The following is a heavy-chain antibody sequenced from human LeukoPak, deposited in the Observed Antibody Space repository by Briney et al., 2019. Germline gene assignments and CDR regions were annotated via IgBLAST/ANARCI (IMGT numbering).Heavy chain of an antibody. CDR1: GFTFSDYG. CDR2: LSGSGRST. J-gene: IGHJ4*02. D-gene: IGHD5-24*01. V-gene: IGHV3-23*01. Sequence: GGSLRLSCAASGFTFSDYGMSWVRQTPGKGLEWVSHLSGSGRSTYYADSVKGRFTISRDNSKNTLYLQMDSLRVEDTAVYFCAKAGGWLQFDFEYWGQGSLVTVSS. CDR3: AKAGGWLQFDFEY.